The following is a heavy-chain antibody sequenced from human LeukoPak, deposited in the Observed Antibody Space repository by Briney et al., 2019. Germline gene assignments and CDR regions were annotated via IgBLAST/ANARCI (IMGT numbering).Heavy chain of an antibody. CDR2: IYHSGST. V-gene: IGHV4-38-2*02. J-gene: IGHJ5*02. CDR3: ARDNDAAAAGFDP. CDR1: GYSISSGYY. Sequence: NPSETLSLTCTVSGYSISSGYYWGWIRQPPGKGLEWIGSIYHSGSTYYNPSLKSRVTISVDTSKNQFSLKLSSVTAADTAVYYCARDNDAAAAGFDPWGQGTLVTVSS. D-gene: IGHD6-13*01.